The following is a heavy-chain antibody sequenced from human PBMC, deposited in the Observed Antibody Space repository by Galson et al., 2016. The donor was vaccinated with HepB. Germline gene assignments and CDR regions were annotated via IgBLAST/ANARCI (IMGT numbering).Heavy chain of an antibody. CDR3: ARQTTFGVVTYFDT. CDR2: IAYNGRT. Sequence: SETLSLTCTISGGSIRNYFWSWIRQPPGKGLEWIGYIAYNGRTNYNPSLKSRVIISMDTSKNYFSLRLSSVAAADTAVYYCARQTTFGVVTYFDTWGQGTLVTVSS. D-gene: IGHD3-3*01. J-gene: IGHJ5*02. V-gene: IGHV4-59*01. CDR1: GGSIRNYF.